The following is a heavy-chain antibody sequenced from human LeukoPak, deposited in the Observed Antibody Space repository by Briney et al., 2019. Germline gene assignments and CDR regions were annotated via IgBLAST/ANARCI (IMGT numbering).Heavy chain of an antibody. CDR1: GGSISSSSYY. D-gene: IGHD3-3*01. CDR3: ARVITIFGVVTRRAPYYYYMDV. CDR2: IYYSGST. J-gene: IGHJ6*03. V-gene: IGHV4-39*07. Sequence: PSETLSLTCTVSGGSISSSSYYWGWIRQPPGKGLEWIGSIYYSGSTYYNPSLKSRVTISVDTSKNQFSLKLSSVTVADTAVYYCARVITIFGVVTRRAPYYYYMDVWGKGTTVTVSS.